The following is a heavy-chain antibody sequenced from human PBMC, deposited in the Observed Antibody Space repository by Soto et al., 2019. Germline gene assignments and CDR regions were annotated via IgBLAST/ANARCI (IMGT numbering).Heavy chain of an antibody. CDR3: ARDLFYDSFYYFGY. J-gene: IGHJ4*02. CDR1: GFTFSSYA. Sequence: GGSLRLSCAASGFTFSSYAMHWVRQAPGKGLEWVAVISYDGSNKYYADSVKGRFTISRDNSKNTLYLQMNSLRAEDTAVYYCARDLFYDSFYYFGYWGQGTLVTVSS. CDR2: ISYDGSNK. D-gene: IGHD3-9*01. V-gene: IGHV3-30-3*01.